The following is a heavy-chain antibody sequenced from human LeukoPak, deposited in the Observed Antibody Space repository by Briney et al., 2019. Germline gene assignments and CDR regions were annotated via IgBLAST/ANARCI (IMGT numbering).Heavy chain of an antibody. J-gene: IGHJ4*02. Sequence: QPGGSLRLSCAASGFTFSSYAMSWVRQAPGKGLEWVSAISGSGGSTYYADSVKGRFTISRDNSENTLYLQMNSLRAEDTAVYYCAKGDYDFWSGYYIGDYWGQGTLVTVSS. V-gene: IGHV3-23*01. CDR3: AKGDYDFWSGYYIGDY. CDR2: ISGSGGST. D-gene: IGHD3-3*01. CDR1: GFTFSSYA.